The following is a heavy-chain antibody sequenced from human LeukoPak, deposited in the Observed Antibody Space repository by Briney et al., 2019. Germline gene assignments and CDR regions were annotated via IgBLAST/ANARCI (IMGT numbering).Heavy chain of an antibody. J-gene: IGHJ6*02. Sequence: GGSLRLSCAASGFTVSSKYMSWVRQTPGKGLEWVSIIYYDGSTYYADSVKGRFTIPRDNSKNTMYLQMNSLRAEDTAVYYCARPLRINCGMDVWGQGTTVTVSS. CDR1: GFTVSSKY. D-gene: IGHD3-3*01. CDR2: IYYDGST. CDR3: ARPLRINCGMDV. V-gene: IGHV3-53*01.